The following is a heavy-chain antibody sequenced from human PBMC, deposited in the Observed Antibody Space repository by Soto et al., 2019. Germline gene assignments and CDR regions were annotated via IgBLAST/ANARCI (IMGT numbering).Heavy chain of an antibody. D-gene: IGHD6-13*01. CDR2: IYWDDDK. CDR1: GFSLSTSGVG. Sequence: QITLKESGPTLVKPTQTLTLTCTFSGFSLSTSGVGVGWIRQPPGKAREWLALIYWDDDKRYSPSLKSRLTITKDTSKNQVVLTMTNMAPVDTATYYCAHRPHSSSWYGGAFDIWGQGTMVTVSS. CDR3: AHRPHSSSWYGGAFDI. J-gene: IGHJ3*02. V-gene: IGHV2-5*02.